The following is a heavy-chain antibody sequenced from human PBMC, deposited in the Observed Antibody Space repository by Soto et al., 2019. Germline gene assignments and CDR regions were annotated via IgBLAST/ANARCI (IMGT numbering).Heavy chain of an antibody. V-gene: IGHV3-48*01. Sequence: PGGSLRLSCAASGFTFSSYSMNRVRQAPGKGLEWVSYISSSSSTIYYADSVKGRFTISRDNAKNSLYLQMNSLRAEDTAVYYCARGYSYGPNYYYYYMDVWGKGTTVTVSS. CDR3: ARGYSYGPNYYYYYMDV. J-gene: IGHJ6*03. CDR1: GFTFSSYS. D-gene: IGHD5-18*01. CDR2: ISSSSSTI.